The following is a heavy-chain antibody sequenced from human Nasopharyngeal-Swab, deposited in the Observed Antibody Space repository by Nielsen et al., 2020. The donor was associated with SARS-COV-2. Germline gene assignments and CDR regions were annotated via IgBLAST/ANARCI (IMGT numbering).Heavy chain of an antibody. J-gene: IGHJ6*03. Sequence: GGSLRLSCAASGFTFRHFAMNWVRQAPGKGLEWVSGISSSDGGTYYADSVKGRFTISRDNSRGALFLQMSSLRAEDTATFYCAKGLGHYYYMDVWGKGTTVTVSS. CDR1: GFTFRHFA. V-gene: IGHV3-23*01. CDR2: ISSSDGGT. CDR3: AKGLGHYYYMDV.